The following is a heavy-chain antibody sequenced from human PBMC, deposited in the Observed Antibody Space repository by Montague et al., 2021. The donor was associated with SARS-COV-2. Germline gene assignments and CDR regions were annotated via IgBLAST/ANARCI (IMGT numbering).Heavy chain of an antibody. D-gene: IGHD3/OR15-3a*01. V-gene: IGHV4-39*01. Sequence: SETLSLTCEVYGDCIRSATHYWTGSPQPPGRVLEWIGNIYYSGSTMYNPSLKSRVTMSVDTSKNQFSLHLNLVTAADTVVYYCARRLTGLGPPFDPWGQGTLVIVSS. J-gene: IGHJ5*02. CDR3: ARRLTGLGPPFDP. CDR1: GDCIRSATHY. CDR2: IYYSGST.